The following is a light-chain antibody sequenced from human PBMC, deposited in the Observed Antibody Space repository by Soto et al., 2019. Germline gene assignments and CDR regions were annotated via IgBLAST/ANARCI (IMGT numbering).Light chain of an antibody. CDR3: QQYYRSCT. CDR2: DAS. Sequence: DIQLTQSPSTLSASVGDRVTITCRASQSVTDWLAWYQQKPGKAPKLLIYDASRLHSGVPSRFSGSGSGTEFSLTISSLQPDDFATYYCQQYYRSCTFGQGPKVEIK. CDR1: QSVTDW. V-gene: IGKV1-5*01. J-gene: IGKJ2*02.